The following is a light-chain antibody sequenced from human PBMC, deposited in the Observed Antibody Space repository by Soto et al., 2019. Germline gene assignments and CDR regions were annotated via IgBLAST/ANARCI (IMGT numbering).Light chain of an antibody. V-gene: IGKV2-30*01. CDR3: MQGTHWPPYT. CDR1: QSLAYSDGNTY. Sequence: DVVMTQSPLSLPVTLGQPASISCRSSQSLAYSDGNTYLNWFQQRPGQSPRRLIYKVSNRDSWVQDRFRGSGLVPDFTLKIIRLEAEDVVVYYCMQGTHWPPYTFGQGTKLEFK. J-gene: IGKJ2*01. CDR2: KVS.